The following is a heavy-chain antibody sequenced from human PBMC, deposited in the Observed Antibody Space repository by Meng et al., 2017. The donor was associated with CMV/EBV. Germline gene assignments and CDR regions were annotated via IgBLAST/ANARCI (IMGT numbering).Heavy chain of an antibody. CDR3: ARGLDPTTVENWFDP. V-gene: IGHV1-8*01. D-gene: IGHD4-23*01. Sequence: ASVKVSCKASGYTFTSYDINWVRQATGQGLEWMGWMNPNSGNTGYAQKFQGRVTMTRNTSISTAYMELSSLRSEDTAVYYCARGLDPTTVENWFDPRGQGTLVTVSS. CDR2: MNPNSGNT. J-gene: IGHJ5*02. CDR1: GYTFTSYD.